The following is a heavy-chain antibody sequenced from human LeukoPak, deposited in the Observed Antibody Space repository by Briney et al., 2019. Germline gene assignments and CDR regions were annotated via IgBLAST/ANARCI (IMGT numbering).Heavy chain of an antibody. D-gene: IGHD6-13*01. CDR3: ARLASYSRPSGMRYYYYMDV. Sequence: GASVKVSCKASGGTFSSYAISWVRQAPGQGLEWMGGIIPIFGTANYAQKFQGRVTITADKSTSTAYMELSSLRSEDTAVYYCARLASYSRPSGMRYYYYMDVWGKGTTVTVSS. CDR1: GGTFSSYA. CDR2: IIPIFGTA. J-gene: IGHJ6*03. V-gene: IGHV1-69*06.